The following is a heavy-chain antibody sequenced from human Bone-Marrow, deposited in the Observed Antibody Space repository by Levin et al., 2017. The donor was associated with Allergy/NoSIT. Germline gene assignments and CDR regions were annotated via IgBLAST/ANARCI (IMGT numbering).Heavy chain of an antibody. Sequence: KISCKASGGTFSSYAISWVRQAPGQGLEWMGGIIPIFGTANYAQKFQGRVTITADESTSTAYMELSSLRSEDTAVYYCASNVEIMALPFGYWGQGTLVTVSS. CDR2: IIPIFGTA. V-gene: IGHV1-69*01. CDR3: ASNVEIMALPFGY. CDR1: GGTFSSYA. D-gene: IGHD3-16*01. J-gene: IGHJ4*02.